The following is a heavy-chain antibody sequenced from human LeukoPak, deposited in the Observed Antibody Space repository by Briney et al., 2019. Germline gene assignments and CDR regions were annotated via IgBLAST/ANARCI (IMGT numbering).Heavy chain of an antibody. CDR3: ARDAIFGVTDY. D-gene: IGHD3-3*01. V-gene: IGHV3-7*01. Sequence: HGGSLRLSCAASGFTFSSYWMSWVRQAPGKGLVWVANIKQDGSEKYYVDSVKGRFTISRDNAKNSLYLQMNSLRAEDTAVYYCARDAIFGVTDYWGQGTLVTVSS. CDR2: IKQDGSEK. J-gene: IGHJ4*02. CDR1: GFTFSSYW.